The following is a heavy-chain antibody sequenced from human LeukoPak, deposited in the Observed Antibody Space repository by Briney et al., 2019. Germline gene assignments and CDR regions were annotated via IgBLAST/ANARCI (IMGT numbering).Heavy chain of an antibody. CDR3: ATRLLYEDYFDY. CDR2: IYYSGST. V-gene: IGHV4-39*01. Sequence: SATLSLTFTVSGGSISSSSYYWGWIRQPPGKGLEWIGSIYYSGSTYYNPSLKSRVTISVDTSKNQFSLKLSSVTAADTAVYYCATRLLYEDYFDYWGQGTLVTVSS. D-gene: IGHD2-15*01. J-gene: IGHJ4*02. CDR1: GGSISSSSYY.